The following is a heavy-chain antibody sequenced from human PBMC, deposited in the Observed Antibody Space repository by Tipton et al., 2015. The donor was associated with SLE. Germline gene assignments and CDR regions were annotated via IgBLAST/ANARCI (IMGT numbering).Heavy chain of an antibody. CDR1: GFSFSTYT. CDR3: ARDRSRRRGFAFDI. V-gene: IGHV3-30*03. J-gene: IGHJ3*02. D-gene: IGHD3-10*01. CDR2: ISYGGDNE. Sequence: SLRLSCAASGFSFSTYTMHWVRQAPGKGLEWLAIISYGGDNEKYADSVEGRFTISRDNAKNSLYLQMNSLRAEDTAVYYCARDRSRRRGFAFDIWGQGTMVTVSS.